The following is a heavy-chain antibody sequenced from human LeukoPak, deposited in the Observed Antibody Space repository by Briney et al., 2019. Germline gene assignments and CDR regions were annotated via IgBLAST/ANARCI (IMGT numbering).Heavy chain of an antibody. J-gene: IGHJ4*02. D-gene: IGHD3-22*01. CDR3: ARGVKIRYYYDSRRLGY. Sequence: ASVKVSCKASGYTFTSYDINWVRQATGQGLEWMEWMNPNSGNTGYAQKFQGRVTMTRNTSISTAYMELSSLRSEDTAVYYCARGVKIRYYYDSRRLGYWGQGTLVTVSS. CDR2: MNPNSGNT. V-gene: IGHV1-8*01. CDR1: GYTFTSYD.